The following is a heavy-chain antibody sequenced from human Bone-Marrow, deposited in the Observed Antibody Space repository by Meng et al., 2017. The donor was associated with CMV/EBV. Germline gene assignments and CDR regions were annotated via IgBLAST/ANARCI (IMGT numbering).Heavy chain of an antibody. D-gene: IGHD3-3*01. CDR3: ARGGITIFGVVIMGSLDY. CDR1: GYTFTGYY. J-gene: IGHJ4*02. CDR2: INPNSGNT. Sequence: ASVKVSCKASGYTFTGYYMHWVRQAPGQGLEWMGWINPNSGNTGYAQKFQGRVTITRNTSISTAYMELSSLRSEDTAVYYCARGGITIFGVVIMGSLDYWGQGTLVTVSS. V-gene: IGHV1-8*03.